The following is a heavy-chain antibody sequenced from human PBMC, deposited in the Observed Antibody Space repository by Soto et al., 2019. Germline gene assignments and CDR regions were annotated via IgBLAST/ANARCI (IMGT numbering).Heavy chain of an antibody. Sequence: ASVKVSCKTSGYTFTTNTMQWVRQAPGQGLEWIGWINTGNGNTKYSQKFQDRVILTSDTSASIAYMELSSLRPEDTAVYYCARAGRVGDYGVYSRAVRDHWGQGTLVTVSS. D-gene: IGHD4-17*01. CDR1: GYTFTTNT. CDR3: ARAGRVGDYGVYSRAVRDH. V-gene: IGHV1-3*04. CDR2: INTGNGNT. J-gene: IGHJ4*02.